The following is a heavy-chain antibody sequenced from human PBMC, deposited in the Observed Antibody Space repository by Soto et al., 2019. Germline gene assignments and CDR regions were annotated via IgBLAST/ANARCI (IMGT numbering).Heavy chain of an antibody. J-gene: IGHJ4*02. Sequence: SETLSLTCTVSGGSISSYYWSWIRQPPGKGLEWIGEINYSGSTNYNPSLKSRVTISVDTSKNQFSLKLSSVTAADTAVYYCARGGGYYDSSGYPGYWGQGTLVTVSS. D-gene: IGHD3-22*01. CDR2: INYSGST. CDR1: GGSISSYY. CDR3: ARGGGYYDSSGYPGY. V-gene: IGHV4-59*12.